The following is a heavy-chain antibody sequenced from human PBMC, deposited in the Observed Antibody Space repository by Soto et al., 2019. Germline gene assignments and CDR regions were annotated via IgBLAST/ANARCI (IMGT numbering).Heavy chain of an antibody. CDR1: GGSISSGGYY. CDR3: ARDRSSSSYYYYYYMDV. J-gene: IGHJ6*03. Sequence: SETLSLTCTVSGGSISSGGYYWSWIRQHPGKGLEWIGYIYYSGSTYYNPSLKSRVTISVDTSKNQFSLKLSSVTAADTAVYYCARDRSSSSYYYYYYMDVWGKGTTVTVSS. V-gene: IGHV4-31*03. D-gene: IGHD6-6*01. CDR2: IYYSGST.